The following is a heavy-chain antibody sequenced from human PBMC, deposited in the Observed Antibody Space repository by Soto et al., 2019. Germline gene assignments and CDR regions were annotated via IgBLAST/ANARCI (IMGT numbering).Heavy chain of an antibody. CDR2: ISYDGSNK. D-gene: IGHD6-19*01. CDR3: AKDLLHPYSSGWYRGFDY. CDR1: GFTFSSYG. J-gene: IGHJ4*02. V-gene: IGHV3-30*18. Sequence: GGSLSLSCAASGFTFSSYGMHWVRQAPGKGLEWVAVISYDGSNKYYADSGKGRFTISRDNSKNTLYLHMNSLRDEDTAVYYCAKDLLHPYSSGWYRGFDYWGQGTLVTVSS.